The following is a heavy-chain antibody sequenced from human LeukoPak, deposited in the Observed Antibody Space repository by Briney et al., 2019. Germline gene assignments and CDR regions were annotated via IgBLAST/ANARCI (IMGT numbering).Heavy chain of an antibody. J-gene: IGHJ4*02. V-gene: IGHV3-74*01. CDR3: ASAYDYVWGSYGPPDY. D-gene: IGHD3-16*01. Sequence: GGSLRLSCAASGFTFSSYWMHWVRQAPGKGLVWVSRINSDGSSTSYADSVKGRFSISRDNAKNTLYLQMNSLRAEDTAVYYCASAYDYVWGSYGPPDYWGQGTLVTVSS. CDR1: GFTFSSYW. CDR2: INSDGSST.